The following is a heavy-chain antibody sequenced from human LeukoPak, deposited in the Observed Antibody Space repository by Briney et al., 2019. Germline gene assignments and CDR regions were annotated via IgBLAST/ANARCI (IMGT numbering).Heavy chain of an antibody. CDR1: GFTFSNYW. V-gene: IGHV3-7*01. J-gene: IGHJ4*02. CDR3: ARPGGSSYYFDY. D-gene: IGHD4-23*01. Sequence: PGGSLRLSCAVSGFTFSNYWMSWVRQAPGKGLEWVANIKQDGSEKYYVDSVKGRFTISRDNAKNSLYLQMNSLRAEDTAVYYCARPGGSSYYFDYWGQGTLVTVSS. CDR2: IKQDGSEK.